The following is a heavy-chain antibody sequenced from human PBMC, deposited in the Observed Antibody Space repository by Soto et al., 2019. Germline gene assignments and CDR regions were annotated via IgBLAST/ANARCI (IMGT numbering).Heavy chain of an antibody. D-gene: IGHD5-12*01. Sequence: GGSLRLSCAASGFTFDDYAMHWVRQAPGKGLEWVSGISWNSGNIGYADSVKGRFTISRDNAKNSLYLQMNSLRVEDTALYYCAKELGGSREFQHWGQGTLVTVSS. V-gene: IGHV3-9*01. CDR2: ISWNSGNI. CDR3: AKELGGSREFQH. CDR1: GFTFDDYA. J-gene: IGHJ1*01.